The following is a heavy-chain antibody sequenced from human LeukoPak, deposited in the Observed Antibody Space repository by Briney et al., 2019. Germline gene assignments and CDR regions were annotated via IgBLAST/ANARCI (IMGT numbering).Heavy chain of an antibody. Sequence: PSETLSLTCTVSGGSISSYYWSWLRQPPGKGLEWIGYIYYSGSTNYTPSLKSRVTISVDTSKNQFSLKLSSVTAADTAVYYCARDQRYSSGWLEFDPWGQGTLVTVSS. J-gene: IGHJ5*02. CDR2: IYYSGST. CDR3: ARDQRYSSGWLEFDP. CDR1: GGSISSYY. D-gene: IGHD6-19*01. V-gene: IGHV4-59*01.